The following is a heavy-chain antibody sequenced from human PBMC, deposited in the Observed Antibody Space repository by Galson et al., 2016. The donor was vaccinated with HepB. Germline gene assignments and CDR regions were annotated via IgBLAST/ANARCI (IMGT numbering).Heavy chain of an antibody. V-gene: IGHV1-24*01. CDR2: FDPEEGVT. CDR3: ARAGYYDESGYHTGLDY. CDR1: GYIFTELS. D-gene: IGHD3-16*01. J-gene: IGHJ4*02. Sequence: SVKVSCKVSGYIFTELSMHWVRQAPGKGLEWMGHFDPEEGVTISAQNFQGRVTITRDTTASTVYMELSSLRPDDTAVYYCARAGYYDESGYHTGLDYWGQGTLVTVSS.